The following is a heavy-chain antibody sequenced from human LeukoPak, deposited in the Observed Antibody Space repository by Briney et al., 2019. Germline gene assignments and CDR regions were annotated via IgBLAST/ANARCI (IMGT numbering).Heavy chain of an antibody. CDR1: GFTFTTYW. CDR3: VKVTKYYYGSETYYFFEH. D-gene: IGHD3-10*01. J-gene: IGHJ4*02. V-gene: IGHV3-7*01. Sequence: GGSLRLSCAASGFTFTTYWMSWVRQLPGKGLEWVANINQDGTEKYYVDSVKGRFTISRDNAKNSLDLQMNSLRVEDTGIYYCVKVTKYYYGSETYYFFEHWGQGTPVTASS. CDR2: INQDGTEK.